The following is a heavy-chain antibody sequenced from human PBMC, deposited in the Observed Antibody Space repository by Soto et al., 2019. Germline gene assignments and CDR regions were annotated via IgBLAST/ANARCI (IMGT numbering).Heavy chain of an antibody. CDR1: GFTFSSYA. CDR3: ARDGAPDSSGFDY. D-gene: IGHD6-19*01. CDR2: ISYDGSNK. Sequence: GGSLRLSYAASGFTFSSYAMHWVRQAPGKGLEWVAVISYDGSNKYYADSVKGRFTISRDNSKNTLYLQMNGLRAEDTAVYYCARDGAPDSSGFDYWGQGTLVTV. V-gene: IGHV3-30-3*01. J-gene: IGHJ4*02.